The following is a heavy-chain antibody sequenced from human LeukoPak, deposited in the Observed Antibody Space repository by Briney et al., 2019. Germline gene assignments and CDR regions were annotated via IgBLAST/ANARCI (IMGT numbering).Heavy chain of an antibody. Sequence: PGGSLRLSCAVSGFTFSSYGMHWVRQAPGKGLEWVAVISYDGSNKYYADSVKGRFTISRDNSKNTLYLQMNSLRAEDTAVYYCAKDQVAVAGTGSYGPYYYGMDVWGQGTTVTVSS. V-gene: IGHV3-30*18. D-gene: IGHD6-19*01. CDR1: GFTFSSYG. J-gene: IGHJ6*02. CDR3: AKDQVAVAGTGSYGPYYYGMDV. CDR2: ISYDGSNK.